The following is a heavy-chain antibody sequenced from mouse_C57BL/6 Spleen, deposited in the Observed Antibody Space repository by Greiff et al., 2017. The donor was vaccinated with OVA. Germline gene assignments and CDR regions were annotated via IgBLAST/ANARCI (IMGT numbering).Heavy chain of an antibody. CDR3: ARGDYDAYYFDY. J-gene: IGHJ2*01. V-gene: IGHV1-59*01. CDR2: IDPSDSYT. D-gene: IGHD2-3*01. Sequence: QVQLQQSGAELVRPGTSVKLSCKASGYTFTSYWMHWVKQRPGQGLEWIGVIDPSDSYTNYNQKFKGKATLTVDTSSSTAYMQLSSLTSEDSAVYYCARGDYDAYYFDYWGQGTTLTVSS. CDR1: GYTFTSYW.